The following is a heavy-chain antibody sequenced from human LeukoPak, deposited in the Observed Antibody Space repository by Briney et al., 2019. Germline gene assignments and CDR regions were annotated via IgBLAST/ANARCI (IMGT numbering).Heavy chain of an antibody. Sequence: PGGFLRLSCVASGFTFSSYWMHWVRQAPGKGLVWVSRINHDGSSTTYADSVKGRFTISRDNAKNTLYLQMNSLRAEDTAVYYCARDRGAGNPPDYWGQGTLVTVSS. D-gene: IGHD6-19*01. CDR1: GFTFSSYW. V-gene: IGHV3-74*01. CDR3: ARDRGAGNPPDY. J-gene: IGHJ4*02. CDR2: INHDGSST.